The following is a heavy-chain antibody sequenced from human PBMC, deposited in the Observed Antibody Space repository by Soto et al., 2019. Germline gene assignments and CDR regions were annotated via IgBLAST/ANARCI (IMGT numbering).Heavy chain of an antibody. D-gene: IGHD3-3*01. CDR3: ARTGGPIWSGSYIDS. J-gene: IGHJ4*02. CDR2: IFYTGST. CDR1: GGSFSGYY. Sequence: SETLSLTCAVYGGSFSGYYWTWIRQPPGTGLEWIGEIFYTGSTYYNPSLRSRVTMSLDTSMYQFSLKLSSVTAVDTAVYYCARTGGPIWSGSYIDSWGQGTLVTVSS. V-gene: IGHV4-34*12.